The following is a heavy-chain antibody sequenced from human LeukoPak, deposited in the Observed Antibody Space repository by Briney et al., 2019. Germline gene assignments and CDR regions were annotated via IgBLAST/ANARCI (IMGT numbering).Heavy chain of an antibody. V-gene: IGHV1-69*05. J-gene: IGHJ4*02. Sequence: GASVKVSCKASGGTFSSYAISWVRQAPGQGRDWMGGITPIFGTANYAQKFQGRVTITTDESTSTAYMELSSLRSEDTAVYYCARDGWDYYDSSGSLDYWGQGTLVTVSS. CDR3: ARDGWDYYDSSGSLDY. CDR1: GGTFSSYA. CDR2: ITPIFGTA. D-gene: IGHD3-22*01.